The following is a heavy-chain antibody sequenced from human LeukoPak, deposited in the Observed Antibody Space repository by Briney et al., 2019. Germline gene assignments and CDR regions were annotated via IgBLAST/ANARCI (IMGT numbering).Heavy chain of an antibody. V-gene: IGHV1-2*02. J-gene: IGHJ4*02. CDR1: GYTFTGHY. CDR3: ARDCSGSSCYWIH. D-gene: IGHD2-15*01. CDR2: INPNSGGS. Sequence: ASVKVSCKASGYTFTGHYIHWVRQAPGQGLEWMGWINPNSGGSNYAQKFQGRVTMTTGTSTSTAYMEMRSLRSDDSAVYYCARDCSGSSCYWIHWGQGTLVTVSS.